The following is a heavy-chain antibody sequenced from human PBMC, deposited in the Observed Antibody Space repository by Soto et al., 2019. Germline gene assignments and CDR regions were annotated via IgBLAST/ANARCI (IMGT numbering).Heavy chain of an antibody. V-gene: IGHV3-23*01. CDR3: AKAHYYDSSGYYLRDASDI. D-gene: IGHD3-22*01. Sequence: VQLLESGGGLVQPGGSLRLSCAASGFTFSSYAIRWVRQAPGKGLEWASDISGSGASTYYADSVKGRFTISRDNSKNTLFLQMNSLRAEDSAVYYCAKAHYYDSSGYYLRDASDIWGQGTMVTVSS. J-gene: IGHJ3*02. CDR2: ISGSGAST. CDR1: GFTFSSYA.